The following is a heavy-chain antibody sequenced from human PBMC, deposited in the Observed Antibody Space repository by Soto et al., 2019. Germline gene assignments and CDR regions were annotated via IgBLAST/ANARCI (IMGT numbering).Heavy chain of an antibody. V-gene: IGHV4-34*01. CDR1: GGSFSGYY. J-gene: IGHJ3*02. Sequence: SETLSLTCAVYGGSFSGYYWSWIRQPPGKGLEWIGEINHSGSTNYNPSIKSRVTISVDTSKNQFSLKLSSVTAADTAVYYCARTENDFWSGYYRAPSASAFDIWGQGTMVT. CDR3: ARTENDFWSGYYRAPSASAFDI. CDR2: INHSGST. D-gene: IGHD3-3*01.